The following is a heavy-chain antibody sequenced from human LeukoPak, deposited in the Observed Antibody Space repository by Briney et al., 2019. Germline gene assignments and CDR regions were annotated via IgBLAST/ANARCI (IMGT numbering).Heavy chain of an antibody. D-gene: IGHD6-6*01. CDR1: GFTFSSYA. CDR3: ASAGGDSRSPLPFYY. V-gene: IGHV3-7*03. J-gene: IGHJ4*02. Sequence: GGSLRLSCAASGFTFSSYAMSWVRQAPGKGLEWVANIKQDGSEKYYVDSVKGRFTISRDNAENSLSLQMNSLRAEDTAVYYCASAGGDSRSPLPFYYWGQGTLVTVSS. CDR2: IKQDGSEK.